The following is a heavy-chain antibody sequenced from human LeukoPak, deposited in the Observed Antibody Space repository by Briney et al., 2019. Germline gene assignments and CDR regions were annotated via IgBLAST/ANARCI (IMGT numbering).Heavy chain of an antibody. Sequence: VASVKGSCKASGYTFTHYHMHWGWQAPGQGLEWMGRIYPSSGGTNYAQKFQGRITLTTDTSINTAYMELSRLRFDDTAVYYCARDLPFEDWGQGTLVTVSS. CDR2: IYPSSGGT. D-gene: IGHD2/OR15-2a*01. CDR3: ARDLPFED. CDR1: GYTFTHYH. V-gene: IGHV1-2*06. J-gene: IGHJ4*02.